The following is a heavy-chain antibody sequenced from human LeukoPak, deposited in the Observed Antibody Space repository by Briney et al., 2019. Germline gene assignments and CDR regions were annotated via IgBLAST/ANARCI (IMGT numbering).Heavy chain of an antibody. D-gene: IGHD1-14*01. J-gene: IGHJ5*02. Sequence: SVKVSRKASLGTLSSYAISGVRQAPGKGREWMGRIIPIFGTANYAQKFQGRVTITTDESTSTAYMELSSLRSEDTAVYYCARSLTRTGNWFDAWGQGTLVTVSS. V-gene: IGHV1-69*05. CDR3: ARSLTRTGNWFDA. CDR2: IIPIFGTA. CDR1: LGTLSSYA.